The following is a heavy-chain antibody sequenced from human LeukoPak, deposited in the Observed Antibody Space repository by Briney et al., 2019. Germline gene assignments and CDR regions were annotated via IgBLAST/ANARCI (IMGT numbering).Heavy chain of an antibody. CDR1: GYTFTSYG. CDR2: ISAYNGNT. V-gene: IGHV1-18*01. CDR3: ARLLHYDFWSGYWFDP. Sequence: ASVKVSCEASGYTFTSYGISWVRQAPGQGLEWMGWISAYNGNTNYAQKLQGRVTMTTDTSTSTAYMELRSLRSDDTAVYYCARLLHYDFWSGYWFDPWGQGTLVTVSS. D-gene: IGHD3-3*01. J-gene: IGHJ5*02.